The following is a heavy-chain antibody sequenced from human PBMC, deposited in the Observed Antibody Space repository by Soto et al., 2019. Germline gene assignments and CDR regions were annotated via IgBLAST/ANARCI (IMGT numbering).Heavy chain of an antibody. CDR3: ARQADILSTFFDY. CDR1: GGNFSTNV. J-gene: IGHJ4*02. V-gene: IGHV1-69*01. CDR2: ILPIYGTT. Sequence: QVQLLQSGAEVKKPGSSVKVSCKASGGNFSTNVFNWVRQAPGQGLEWMGGILPIYGTTNYAQRFQGRVTITADESTGTAYMELSSLRSDDTAMYYCARQADILSTFFDYWGQGTPLTVSS. D-gene: IGHD2-21*01.